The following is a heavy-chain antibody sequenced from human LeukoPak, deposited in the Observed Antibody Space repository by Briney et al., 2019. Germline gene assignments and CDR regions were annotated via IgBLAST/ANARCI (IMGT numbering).Heavy chain of an antibody. V-gene: IGHV3-7*01. D-gene: IGHD3-9*01. CDR3: ARDSVDILTGPGDY. CDR2: IKQDGSEK. CDR1: GFTFSSYW. J-gene: IGHJ4*02. Sequence: GGSLRLSCAASGFTFSSYWMSWVRQAPGKGLEWVANIKQDGSEKYYVDSVKGRLTISRDNAKNSLYLQMNSLRAEDTAVYYCARDSVDILTGPGDYWGQGTLVTVSS.